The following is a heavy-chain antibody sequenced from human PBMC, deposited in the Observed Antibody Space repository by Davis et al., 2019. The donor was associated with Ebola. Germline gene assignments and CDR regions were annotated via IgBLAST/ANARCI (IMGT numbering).Heavy chain of an antibody. CDR2: MNPNSGNT. CDR1: GYTFTSYD. Sequence: AASVKVSCKASGYTFTSYDINWVRQATGQGLEWMGWMNPNSGNTGYVQKFQGRVTMTRNTSISTAYMELSSLRSEDTAVYYCARDVEAPNWFDPWGQGTLVTVSS. V-gene: IGHV1-8*01. CDR3: ARDVEAPNWFDP. D-gene: IGHD3-10*02. J-gene: IGHJ5*02.